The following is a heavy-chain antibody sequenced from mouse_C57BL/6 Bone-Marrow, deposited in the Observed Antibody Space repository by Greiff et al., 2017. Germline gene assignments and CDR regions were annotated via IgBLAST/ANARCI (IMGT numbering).Heavy chain of an antibody. J-gene: IGHJ1*03. Sequence: VQLQQPGAELVKPGASVKMSCKASGYTFTSYWITWVKQRPGQGLEWIGDIYPGSGSTNYNEKFKSKATVTVDTSSSAAYMQLSGLTAEDSAVYYSARPYDSNYWYFDVWGTGTTVSVSS. CDR1: GYTFTSYW. CDR2: IYPGSGST. CDR3: ARPYDSNYWYFDV. V-gene: IGHV1-55*01. D-gene: IGHD2-5*01.